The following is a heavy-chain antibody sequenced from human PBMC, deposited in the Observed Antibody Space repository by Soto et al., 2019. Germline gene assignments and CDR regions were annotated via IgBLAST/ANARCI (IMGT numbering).Heavy chain of an antibody. Sequence: PSETLSLTCTVSGGSISSGGYYWSWIRQHPGKGLEWIGHIYYSGSTYYNPSLKSRVTISVDTSKNQFSLKLSSVTAADTAVYYCARGQIVVVAATYYYYGMDVWGQGTTVTVSS. D-gene: IGHD2-15*01. CDR2: IYYSGST. CDR3: ARGQIVVVAATYYYYGMDV. CDR1: GGSISSGGYY. V-gene: IGHV4-31*03. J-gene: IGHJ6*02.